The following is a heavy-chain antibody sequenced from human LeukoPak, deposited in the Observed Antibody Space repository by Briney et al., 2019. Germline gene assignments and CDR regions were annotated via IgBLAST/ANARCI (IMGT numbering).Heavy chain of an antibody. CDR3: ASAGGSSGYYTAEYFQH. CDR1: GGTFSSYA. Sequence: ASVKVSCKTSGGTFSSYAFSWMRQAPGQGLEWVGRIIPIYNPVDYTQRFQGRVTITADESTNTVYLELSSLRYDDTAVYYCASAGGSSGYYTAEYFQHWGQGTLVTVSS. CDR2: IIPIYNPV. D-gene: IGHD3-22*01. J-gene: IGHJ1*01. V-gene: IGHV1-69*15.